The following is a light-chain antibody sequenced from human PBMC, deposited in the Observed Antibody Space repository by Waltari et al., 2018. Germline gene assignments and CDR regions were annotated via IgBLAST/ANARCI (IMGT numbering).Light chain of an antibody. V-gene: IGKV3-20*01. CDR2: AAS. J-gene: IGKJ1*01. CDR3: QNHERLPAT. CDR1: QSISKY. Sequence: VLTQSPGTMSLSPGVRATLSCRASQSISKYLVRQQQRPGHATRLLIYAASTRATGIPDRFSGSGFGTDFTLTISRLEPEDFAMYYCQNHERLPATFGQGTKVEIK.